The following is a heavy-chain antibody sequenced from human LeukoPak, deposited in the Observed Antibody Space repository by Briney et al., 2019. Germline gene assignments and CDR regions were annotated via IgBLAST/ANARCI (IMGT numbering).Heavy chain of an antibody. D-gene: IGHD3-22*01. CDR3: ARFSQYSDSTYHDLDY. Sequence: PSETLSLTCAVYGGSFTDYYWNWIRQPPGKGLEWIGYIYYSGSTNYNPSPKSRVTISVDTSKNQFSLKLSSVTAADTAVYYCARFSQYSDSTYHDLDYWGQGTLVSVSS. J-gene: IGHJ4*02. V-gene: IGHV4-59*01. CDR2: IYYSGST. CDR1: GGSFTDYY.